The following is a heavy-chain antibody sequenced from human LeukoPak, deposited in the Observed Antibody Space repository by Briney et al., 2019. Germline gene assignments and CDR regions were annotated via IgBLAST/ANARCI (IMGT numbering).Heavy chain of an antibody. J-gene: IGHJ4*02. CDR2: ISAYNGNT. Sequence: ASVTVSCKASGYTFTSYAMHWVRQAPGQRLEWMGWISAYNGNTNYAQKLQGRVTMTTDTSTSTAYMELRSLRSDDTAVYYCARDGYSSGYYNWGQGTLVTVSS. D-gene: IGHD3-22*01. CDR1: GYTFTSYA. V-gene: IGHV1-18*01. CDR3: ARDGYSSGYYN.